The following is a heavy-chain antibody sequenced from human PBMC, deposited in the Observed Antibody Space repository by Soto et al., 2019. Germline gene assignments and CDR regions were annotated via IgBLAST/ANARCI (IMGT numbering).Heavy chain of an antibody. Sequence: GVSQIHWTAAAGFTFGIYGRLWIRKAPGKGLEWVSAISGSGGSTYYADSVKGRFTISRDNSKNTLYLQMNSLRAEDTAVYYCAKSGSYSSSHLDYWGQGTLVKVSS. J-gene: IGHJ4*02. CDR2: ISGSGGST. CDR3: AKSGSYSSSHLDY. CDR1: GFTFGIYG. V-gene: IGHV3-23*01. D-gene: IGHD6-6*01.